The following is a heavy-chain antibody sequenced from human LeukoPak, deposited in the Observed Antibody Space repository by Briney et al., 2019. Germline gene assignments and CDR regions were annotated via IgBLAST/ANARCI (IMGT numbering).Heavy chain of an antibody. Sequence: PGGSLRLSCSASGFTFSSYAMHWVRQAPGKGLEYVSAISSSGGSTYYADSVKGRFTISRDNSKNTLYLQMSSLRAEDTAVYYCVKSCSSTSCYYRPLDYWGQGTLVTVSS. D-gene: IGHD2-2*01. CDR2: ISSSGGST. CDR1: GFTFSSYA. V-gene: IGHV3-64D*06. CDR3: VKSCSSTSCYYRPLDY. J-gene: IGHJ4*02.